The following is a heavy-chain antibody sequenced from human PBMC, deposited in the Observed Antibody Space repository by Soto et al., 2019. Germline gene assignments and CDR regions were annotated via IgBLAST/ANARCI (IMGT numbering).Heavy chain of an antibody. D-gene: IGHD3-9*01. CDR3: AREYYDILTGYYSVY. Sequence: PEETLSLTCAVYGGSFSGYYWSWIRQPPGKGLEWIGEINHSGSTNYNPSLKSRVTISVDTSKNQFSLKLSSVTAADTAVYYCAREYYDILTGYYSVYWGQGTLVTVSS. CDR1: GGSFSGYY. J-gene: IGHJ4*02. V-gene: IGHV4-34*01. CDR2: INHSGST.